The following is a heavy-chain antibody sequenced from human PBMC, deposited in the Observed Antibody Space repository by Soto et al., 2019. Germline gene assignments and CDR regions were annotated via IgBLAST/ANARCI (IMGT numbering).Heavy chain of an antibody. CDR2: ISAYNGNT. J-gene: IGHJ4*02. CDR1: GYTFSSYG. V-gene: IGHV1-18*04. CDR3: ARGAGDY. Sequence: QVQLVQSGAEVKKPGASVKVSCKASGYTFSSYGINWVRQAPGQGLEWMGWISAYNGNTNYAQNLQGRVTMTRDTSTSTTYMELRSLGSADTAAYYCARGAGDYWGQGTLVTVSS.